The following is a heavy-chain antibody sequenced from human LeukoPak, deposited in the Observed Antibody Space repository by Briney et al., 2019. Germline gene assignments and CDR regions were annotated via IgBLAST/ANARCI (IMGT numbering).Heavy chain of an antibody. CDR1: GYTFTSYG. V-gene: IGHV1-18*04. CDR3: ARDGEAVAGTGFDY. Sequence: GASVKLSCTASGYTFTSYGISWVRQAPGQGLEWMGWISAYNGNTNYAQKLQGRVTMTTDTSTSTAYMELRSLRSDDTAVYYCARDGEAVAGTGFDYWGQGTLVTVSS. CDR2: ISAYNGNT. D-gene: IGHD6-19*01. J-gene: IGHJ4*02.